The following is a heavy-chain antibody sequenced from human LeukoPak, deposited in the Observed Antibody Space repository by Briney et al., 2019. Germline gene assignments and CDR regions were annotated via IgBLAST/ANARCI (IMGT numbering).Heavy chain of an antibody. Sequence: PGGSLRLSCAASGFTFSSYAMSWVRQAPGKGLEWASAISGSGGSTYYADSVKGRFTISRDNSKNTLYLQMNSLRAEDTAVYYCAKDGEWLVSFDYWGQGTLVTVSS. CDR1: GFTFSSYA. CDR2: ISGSGGST. CDR3: AKDGEWLVSFDY. V-gene: IGHV3-23*01. D-gene: IGHD6-19*01. J-gene: IGHJ4*02.